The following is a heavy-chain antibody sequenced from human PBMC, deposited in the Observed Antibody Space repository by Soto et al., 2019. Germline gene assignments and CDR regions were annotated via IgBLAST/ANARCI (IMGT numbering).Heavy chain of an antibody. CDR1: GFSFSSDF. J-gene: IGHJ6*02. Sequence: EVQLVESGGGSVQPGVSLRLSCAASGFSFSSDFMAWFRQCPGEGLVSVSHVPGDGSRASYADYVRGRFTISRDNAKNTLYLQMDSLRDEDTAIYYCARENWYSLDVWGQGTTVTVSS. CDR3: ARENWYSLDV. CDR2: VPGDGSRA. D-gene: IGHD1-26*01. V-gene: IGHV3-74*01.